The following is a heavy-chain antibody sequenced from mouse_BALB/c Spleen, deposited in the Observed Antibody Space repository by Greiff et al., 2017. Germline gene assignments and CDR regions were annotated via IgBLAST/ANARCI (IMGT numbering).Heavy chain of an antibody. D-gene: IGHD2-3*01. CDR2: IWTGGGT. Sequence: QVQLKESGPGLVAPSQSLSITCTVSGFSLTSYDISWIRQPPGKGLEWLGVIWTGGGTNYNSAFMSRLSISKDNSKSQVFLKMNSLQTDDTAIYYCVREGGYYHFDYWGQGTTLTVSS. CDR3: VREGGYYHFDY. CDR1: GFSLTSYD. V-gene: IGHV2-9-2*01. J-gene: IGHJ2*01.